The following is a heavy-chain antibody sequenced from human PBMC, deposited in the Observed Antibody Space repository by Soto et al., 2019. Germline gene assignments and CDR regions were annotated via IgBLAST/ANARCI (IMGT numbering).Heavy chain of an antibody. Sequence: QVQLVQSGAEVKKPGSSVKVSCKASGGTFSSYAISWVRQAPGQGLEWMGGIIPIFGTANYAQKFQGRVTMTADESTSTAYMELSSLRSEDTAVYYWSRSLGATYYYDSSGYSGGWGQGPLVTVSS. V-gene: IGHV1-69*01. CDR1: GGTFSSYA. J-gene: IGHJ4*02. CDR3: SRSLGATYYYDSSGYSGG. D-gene: IGHD3-22*01. CDR2: IIPIFGTA.